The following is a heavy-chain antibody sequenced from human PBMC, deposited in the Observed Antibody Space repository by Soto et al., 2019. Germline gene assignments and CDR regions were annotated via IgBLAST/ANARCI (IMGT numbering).Heavy chain of an antibody. CDR2: ISYDGSNK. J-gene: IGHJ6*02. CDR3: AKEVPGRYSGYGNGMDV. CDR1: GFTFSSYG. V-gene: IGHV3-30*18. Sequence: QVQLVESGGGVVQPGRSLRLSCAASGFTFSSYGMHWVRQAPGKGLEWVAVISYDGSNKYYADSVKGRFTISRDNSKNTLYLQMNSLRAEDTAVYYCAKEVPGRYSGYGNGMDVWGQGTTVTVSS. D-gene: IGHD5-12*01.